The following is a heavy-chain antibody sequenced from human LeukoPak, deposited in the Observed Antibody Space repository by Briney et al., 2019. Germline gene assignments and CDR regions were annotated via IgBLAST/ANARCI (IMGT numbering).Heavy chain of an antibody. Sequence: PGGSLRLSCAASGFTFSSFGMNWVRQAPGKGLEWVSSISSSSSYIYYADSVKGRFTISRDNAKNSLFLQMNSLTAEDTAVYYCARRSSAHHFDYWGQGTQVTVSS. CDR1: GFTFSSFG. CDR3: ARRSSAHHFDY. V-gene: IGHV3-21*01. J-gene: IGHJ4*02. D-gene: IGHD3-22*01. CDR2: ISSSSSYI.